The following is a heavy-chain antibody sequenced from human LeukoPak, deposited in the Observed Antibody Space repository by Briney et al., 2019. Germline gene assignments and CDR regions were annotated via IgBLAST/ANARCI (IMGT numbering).Heavy chain of an antibody. CDR2: IIPIFGTA. J-gene: IGHJ6*03. D-gene: IGHD5-18*01. V-gene: IGHV1-69*13. CDR1: GGTFSSYA. CDR3: ARDKVSDAAMVQYYYYYMDV. Sequence: SVKVSCKASGGTFSSYAISWVRQAPGQGLEWMGGIIPIFGTANYAQKFQGRVTITADESTSTASMELSSLRSEDTAVYYCARDKVSDAAMVQYYYYYMDVWGKGTTVTVSS.